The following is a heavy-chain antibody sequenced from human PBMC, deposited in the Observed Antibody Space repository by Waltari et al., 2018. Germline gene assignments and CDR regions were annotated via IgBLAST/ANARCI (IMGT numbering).Heavy chain of an antibody. Sequence: EVQLVESGGGLIQPGGSLRLSCAASGFTVSSNYMSWVRQAPGKGLEWVSVIYSGGSKYCADSVKGRFTISRDNSKNTLYLQRNSLRAEDTAVYYCARESAGYYDSSGYYYVSYWGQGTLVTVSS. CDR1: GFTVSSNY. CDR2: IYSGGSK. V-gene: IGHV3-53*01. D-gene: IGHD3-22*01. J-gene: IGHJ4*02. CDR3: ARESAGYYDSSGYYYVSY.